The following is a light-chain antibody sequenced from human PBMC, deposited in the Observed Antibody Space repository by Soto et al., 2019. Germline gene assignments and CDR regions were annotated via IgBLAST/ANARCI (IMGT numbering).Light chain of an antibody. J-gene: IGLJ2*01. Sequence: QSALTHPPSASGSPGQSVTISCTGTSSDVGGYNYVSWYQQHPGKAPKLMIYEVSKRPSGVPDRFSGSKSGNTASLTVSGLQAEDEADYYCSSYAGSNMVVFGGVTKLTVL. V-gene: IGLV2-8*01. CDR1: SSDVGGYNY. CDR2: EVS. CDR3: SSYAGSNMVV.